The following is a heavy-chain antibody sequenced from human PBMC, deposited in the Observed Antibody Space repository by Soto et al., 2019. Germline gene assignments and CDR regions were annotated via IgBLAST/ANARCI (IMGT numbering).Heavy chain of an antibody. CDR2: MNPNSNNT. Sequence: QVQLVQSGAEVKTPGASVKVSCKASGYTFASYDINWVRQAPGQGLEWMGWMNPNSNNTGYAQKLKGRLTMTSDIALNIDHMELSSLRSEDTAVYYCARSDGYHFNWLDSWGQGTLVTVSA. J-gene: IGHJ5*01. V-gene: IGHV1-8*01. CDR1: GYTFASYD. CDR3: ARSDGYHFNWLDS. D-gene: IGHD2-21*01.